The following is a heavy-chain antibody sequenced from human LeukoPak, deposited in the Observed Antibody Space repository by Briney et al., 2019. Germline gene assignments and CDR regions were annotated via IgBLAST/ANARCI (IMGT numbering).Heavy chain of an antibody. CDR1: GFTFKKYD. J-gene: IGHJ4*02. Sequence: PGGTLRLSCAASGFTFKKYDVTWVRQAPGKGLEWVSGIRASGGATYYADSVKGRFTISRDNAKNSLYLQMNSLRAEDTAVYYCARESDILTGYLHYFDYWGQGTLVTVSS. D-gene: IGHD3-9*01. CDR2: IRASGGAT. V-gene: IGHV3-48*03. CDR3: ARESDILTGYLHYFDY.